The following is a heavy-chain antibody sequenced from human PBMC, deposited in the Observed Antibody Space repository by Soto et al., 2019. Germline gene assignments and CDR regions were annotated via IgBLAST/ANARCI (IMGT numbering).Heavy chain of an antibody. J-gene: IGHJ4*02. CDR2: IYDSGTT. CDR1: GDSITGDYY. Sequence: QVQLQESGPGLVKPSQTMSLTCTVSGDSITGDYYWSWIRQNPGKGLEWIGYIYDSGTTYYNPSLKSRVIMSVCTSKNQFALPLTSVTSADTSVYYCARELDYWGQGALVTCSS. V-gene: IGHV4-31*03. CDR3: ARELDY.